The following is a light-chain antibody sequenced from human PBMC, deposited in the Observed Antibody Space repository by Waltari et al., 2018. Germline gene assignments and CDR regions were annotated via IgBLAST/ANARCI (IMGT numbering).Light chain of an antibody. Sequence: QSALTQPASVSGSPGQSITISCTGTSSSVGGYTFALWYQQHPGKAPNLLINDVSKRPSGVSNRFSGSKSGNTASLTISGLQAEDEADYYCSSYTSTNTYVFGTGTEVTVL. CDR2: DVS. V-gene: IGLV2-14*03. CDR1: SSSVGGYTF. CDR3: SSYTSTNTYV. J-gene: IGLJ1*01.